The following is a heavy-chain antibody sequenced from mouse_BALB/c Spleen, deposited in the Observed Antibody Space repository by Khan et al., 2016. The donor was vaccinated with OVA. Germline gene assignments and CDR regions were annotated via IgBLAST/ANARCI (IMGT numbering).Heavy chain of an antibody. D-gene: IGHD1-1*02. V-gene: IGHV5-9*03. J-gene: IGHJ3*01. CDR3: ARSNYGPFAY. CDR1: GFTFSSFT. CDR2: ISSGGDNT. Sequence: EVELVESGGGLVKPGGSLKLSCAASGFTFSSFTMSWVRQTPEKRLEWVASISSGGDNTYYQDSVKGRVTISRDNAKNILYLQMSSLRSEDTALYYCARSNYGPFAYWGQGPLVTVSA.